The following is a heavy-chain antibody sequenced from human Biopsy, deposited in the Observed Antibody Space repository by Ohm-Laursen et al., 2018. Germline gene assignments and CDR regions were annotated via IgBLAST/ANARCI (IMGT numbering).Heavy chain of an antibody. J-gene: IGHJ3*01. CDR3: ARLFRLDDYWNDGPPDCFDV. CDR1: GGSIGGSGAY. Sequence: GTLSLTCTASGGSIGGSGAYWSRIRQPPGKGLEWIGYISDTGTTNYNPSLRGRVAMSVDTSKNQFSLQLTSVTAADTALFFCARLFRLDDYWNDGPPDCFDVWGQGTMVTVSS. CDR2: ISDTGTT. D-gene: IGHD3-3*01. V-gene: IGHV4-61*08.